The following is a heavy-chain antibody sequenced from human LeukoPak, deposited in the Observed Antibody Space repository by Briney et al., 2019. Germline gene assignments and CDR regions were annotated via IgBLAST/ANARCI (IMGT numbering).Heavy chain of an antibody. V-gene: IGHV4-34*01. CDR1: GGSFSGYY. J-gene: IGHJ6*03. Sequence: SETLSLTCAVYGGSFSGYYWSWIRQPPGKGLEWIGEINHSGSTNYNPSLKSRATISVDASKHQFSLKLSSVTAADTAVYYCARELAATYYYYYYMDVWGKGTTVTVSS. CDR3: ARELAATYYYYYYMDV. D-gene: IGHD2-15*01. CDR2: INHSGST.